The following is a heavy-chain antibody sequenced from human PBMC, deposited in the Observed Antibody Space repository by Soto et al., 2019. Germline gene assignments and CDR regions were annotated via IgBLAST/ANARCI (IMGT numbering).Heavy chain of an antibody. CDR2: IYYSGSA. D-gene: IGHD3-3*01. CDR1: GGSISSYY. V-gene: IGHV4-59*08. J-gene: IGHJ4*02. CDR3: ARFSVHDFWSGQSEFDY. Sequence: SETLSLTCTVSGGSISSYYWIWIRQPPGKGLEWIGYIYYSGSANYNPSLKSRVTISVDTSKNQFSLKLSSVTAADTAVYYCARFSVHDFWSGQSEFDYWGQGTLVTVSS.